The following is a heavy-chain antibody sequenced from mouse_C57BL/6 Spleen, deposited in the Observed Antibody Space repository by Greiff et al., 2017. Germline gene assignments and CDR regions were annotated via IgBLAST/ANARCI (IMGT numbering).Heavy chain of an antibody. CDR3: AIYSNPDWYFDV. Sequence: VQLQQPGAELVKPGASVKLSCKASGYTFTSYWMQWVKQRPGQGLEWIGEIHPSDSYTNYNQKFKGKATLTVDTSSSTAYMQLSSLTSEDSAVXYCAIYSNPDWYFDVWGTGTTVTVSS. V-gene: IGHV1-50*01. J-gene: IGHJ1*03. CDR1: GYTFTSYW. D-gene: IGHD2-5*01. CDR2: IHPSDSYT.